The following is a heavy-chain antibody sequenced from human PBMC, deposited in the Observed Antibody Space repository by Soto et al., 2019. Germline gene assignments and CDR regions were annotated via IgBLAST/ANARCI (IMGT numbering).Heavy chain of an antibody. CDR1: GYTFTSYY. CDR3: AIYCSSTSCLYSTFDI. V-gene: IGHV1-46*01. J-gene: IGHJ3*02. CDR2: INPSGGST. Sequence: GASVKVSCKASGYTFTSYYMHWVRQAPGQGLEWMGIINPSGGSTSYAQKFQGRVTMTRDTSTSTVYMELSSPRSEDTAVYYCAIYCSSTSCLYSTFDIWGQGTMVTVSS. D-gene: IGHD2-2*01.